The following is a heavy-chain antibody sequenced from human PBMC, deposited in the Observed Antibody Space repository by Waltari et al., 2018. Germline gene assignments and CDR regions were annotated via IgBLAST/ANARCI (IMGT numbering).Heavy chain of an antibody. V-gene: IGHV7-4-1*02. J-gene: IGHJ4*02. CDR2: IYSNIGKP. D-gene: IGHD3-22*01. Sequence: QVQLVQSGSELKRPGASVKVSCKASGYTFVTYALHWVRQAPGHGLEWMGWIYSNIGKPTYAQGFTGRFVFSMDTSVSTAYLQINSLDAEDTAVYYCARSHYYDTLGYYDYWGQGTLVTVSS. CDR3: ARSHYYDTLGYYDY. CDR1: GYTFVTYA.